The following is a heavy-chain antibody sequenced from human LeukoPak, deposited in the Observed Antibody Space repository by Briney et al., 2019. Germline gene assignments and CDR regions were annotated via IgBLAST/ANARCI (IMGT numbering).Heavy chain of an antibody. CDR1: GYTFTSYY. CDR2: INPSGGST. D-gene: IGHD3-22*01. J-gene: IGHJ4*02. Sequence: ASVKVSCKASGYTFTSYYMHWVRQAPGLGLEWMGIINPSGGSTSYAQKFQGRVTMTRDTSTSTVYMELSSLRSEDTAVYYCARDLSYYDSSGYGKFDYWGQGTLVTVSS. V-gene: IGHV1-46*01. CDR3: ARDLSYYDSSGYGKFDY.